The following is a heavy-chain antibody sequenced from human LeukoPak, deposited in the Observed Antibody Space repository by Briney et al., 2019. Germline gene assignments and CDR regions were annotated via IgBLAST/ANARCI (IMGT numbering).Heavy chain of an antibody. CDR2: ISGSGGST. V-gene: IGHV3-23*01. Sequence: PGGSLRLSCAASGFTFSSYAMSWVRQAPGKGLEWVSAISGSGGSTYYADSVKGRFTISRDNSKNTLYLQMNSLRAEDTAVYYCAKEEQDTAMVWYAFDIWGQGTMVTVSS. CDR1: GFTFSSYA. J-gene: IGHJ3*02. CDR3: AKEEQDTAMVWYAFDI. D-gene: IGHD5-18*01.